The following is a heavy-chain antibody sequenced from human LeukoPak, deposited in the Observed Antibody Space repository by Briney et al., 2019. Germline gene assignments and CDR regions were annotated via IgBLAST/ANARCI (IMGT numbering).Heavy chain of an antibody. CDR3: ARAAYGDYGLDY. J-gene: IGHJ4*02. CDR2: ISSSSSYI. V-gene: IGHV3-21*01. D-gene: IGHD4-17*01. Sequence: KPGGSLRLSCAASGFTFSSYSMSWVRQAPGKGLEWVSSISSSSSYIYYADSVKGRFTISRDNAKNSLYLQMNSLRAEDTAVYYCARAAYGDYGLDYWGQGTLVTVSS. CDR1: GFTFSSYS.